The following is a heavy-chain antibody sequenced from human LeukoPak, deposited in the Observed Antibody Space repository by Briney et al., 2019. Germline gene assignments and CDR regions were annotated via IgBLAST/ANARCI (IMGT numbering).Heavy chain of an antibody. D-gene: IGHD3-10*01. CDR3: AIGSS. Sequence: GGSLRLSCAASGFIFSSYAMSWVRQAPEKGLEWVSGISGSGGTTYYADSVKGRCTISRDNPKNTLYLQMNSLRAEDTAIYYCAIGSSWGQGTLVTVSS. V-gene: IGHV3-23*01. J-gene: IGHJ5*02. CDR2: ISGSGGTT. CDR1: GFIFSSYA.